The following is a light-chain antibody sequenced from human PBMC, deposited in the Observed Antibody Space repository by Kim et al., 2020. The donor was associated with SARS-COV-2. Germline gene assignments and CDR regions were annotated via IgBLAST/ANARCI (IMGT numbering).Light chain of an antibody. J-gene: IGKJ2*01. Sequence: LPPREGPPLSSWASQSVTHNYFAWYQHKPGQTPRFLIYGASSRATGIPDRFSGSGSGTDFTLTISRLVPADFAVYYCHQYGSSSSFGQGTKLEI. CDR2: GAS. CDR3: HQYGSSSS. CDR1: QSVTHNY. V-gene: IGKV3-20*01.